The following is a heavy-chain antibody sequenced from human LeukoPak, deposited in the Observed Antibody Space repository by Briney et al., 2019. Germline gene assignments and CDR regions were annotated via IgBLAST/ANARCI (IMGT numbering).Heavy chain of an antibody. D-gene: IGHD2-15*01. J-gene: IGHJ4*02. CDR3: AKVDCSGASCYSPDY. CDR2: IRSDGSNK. V-gene: IGHV3-30*02. Sequence: QPGGSLRLSCAASGFTFSNYGIHWVRQAPGKGLEWVTFIRSDGSNKYYADSVKGRFTISRDNSKSTLYPQMNSLRAEDTAVYYCAKVDCSGASCYSPDYWGQGTLVTVSS. CDR1: GFTFSNYG.